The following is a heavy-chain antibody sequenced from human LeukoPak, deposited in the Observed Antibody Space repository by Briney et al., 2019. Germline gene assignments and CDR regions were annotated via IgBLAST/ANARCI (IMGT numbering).Heavy chain of an antibody. CDR3: AREGGPYRPLDY. Sequence: SGTLSLTCGVSGGSITNTNYWTWVRQPPGKGLEWIGEVNLQGSTNYNPSLMGRVAISVDTSENHISLQLTSVTAADTAVYYCAREGGPYRPLDYSGQGTLVAVSS. J-gene: IGHJ4*02. CDR2: VNLQGST. V-gene: IGHV4-4*02. CDR1: GGSITNTNY.